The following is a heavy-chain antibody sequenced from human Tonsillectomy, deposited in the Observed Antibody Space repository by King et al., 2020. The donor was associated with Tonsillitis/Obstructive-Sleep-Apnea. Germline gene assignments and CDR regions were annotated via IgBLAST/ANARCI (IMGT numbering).Heavy chain of an antibody. D-gene: IGHD3-10*01. V-gene: IGHV4-59*08. CDR1: GGSISSYY. J-gene: IGHJ5*02. CDR3: AREFGELSGWFDP. CDR2: IFYSGST. Sequence: VQLQESGPELVKPSETLSLTCTVSGGSISSYYWSWIRQPPGKGLEWIGYIFYSGSTNYNPSLKSRVTISVDTSKNQFSLKLSSVTAADTAVYYCAREFGELSGWFDPWGQGTRVTVSS.